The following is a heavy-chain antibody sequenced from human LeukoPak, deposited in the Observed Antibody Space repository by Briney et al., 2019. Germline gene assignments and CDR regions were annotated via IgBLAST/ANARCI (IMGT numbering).Heavy chain of an antibody. CDR1: GFTFSSYW. Sequence: PGGSLRLSCAASGFTFSSYWMHWVRRAPGKGLVWVSRIKSDGGTNYADSVKGRFTISRDNAKNTVSLQMNSLRAEDTGVYFCARAPSEIGGYYPEYFRHWGQGTLVTVSS. J-gene: IGHJ1*01. CDR3: ARAPSEIGGYYPEYFRH. V-gene: IGHV3-74*01. CDR2: IKSDGGT. D-gene: IGHD3-22*01.